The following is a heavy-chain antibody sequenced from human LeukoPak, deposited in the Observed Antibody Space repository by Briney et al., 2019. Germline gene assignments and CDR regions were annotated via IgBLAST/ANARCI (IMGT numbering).Heavy chain of an antibody. CDR3: AKDRLRWYDSSGYQH. V-gene: IGHV3-23*01. CDR1: GFTFSSYA. Sequence: GGSLRLSCAASGFTFSSYAMSWVRRAPGKGRGGFSAISGSGGSTYYADSVKGRFTISRDNSKNTLYLQMNSLRAEDTAVYYCAKDRLRWYDSSGYQHWGQGTLVTVSS. D-gene: IGHD3-22*01. CDR2: ISGSGGST. J-gene: IGHJ1*01.